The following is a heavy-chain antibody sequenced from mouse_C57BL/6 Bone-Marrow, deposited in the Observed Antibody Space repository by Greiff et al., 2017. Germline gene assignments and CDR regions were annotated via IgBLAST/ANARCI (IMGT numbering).Heavy chain of an antibody. CDR3: ARGGYGSSGFAY. CDR1: GYTFTDYY. CDR2: IYPGSGNT. J-gene: IGHJ3*01. D-gene: IGHD1-1*01. Sequence: VKLQESGAELVRPGASVKLSCKASGYTFTDYYINWVKQRPGQGLEWIARIYPGSGNTYYNEKFKGKATLTAEKSSSTAYMQLSSLTSEDSAVYFCARGGYGSSGFAYWGQGTLVTVSA. V-gene: IGHV1-76*01.